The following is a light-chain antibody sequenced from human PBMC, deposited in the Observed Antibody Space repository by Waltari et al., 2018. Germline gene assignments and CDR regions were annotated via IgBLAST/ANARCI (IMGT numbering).Light chain of an antibody. CDR3: QQYDSFWS. CDR2: RAT. Sequence: QMTQSPSTLSASIGDRVTITCRASQTIISWLAWYQQKPGQAPRLLIYRATALETGVPSRFSGTGSGTEFTLTINGLQPDDSATYFCQQYDSFWSFGQGTKVEVK. J-gene: IGKJ1*01. CDR1: QTIISW. V-gene: IGKV1-5*03.